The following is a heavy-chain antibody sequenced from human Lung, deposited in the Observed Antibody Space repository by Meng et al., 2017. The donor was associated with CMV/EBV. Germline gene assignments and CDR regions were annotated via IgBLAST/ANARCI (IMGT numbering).Heavy chain of an antibody. CDR1: GYTFTGYY. Sequence: ASXXVSXKASGYTFTGYYMHWVRQAPGQGLEWMGWINPNSGGTNYAQKFQGRVTMTRDTSISTAYMELSRLRSDDTAVYYCARLSRPNPGYWYFDLWGRGTLVTVSS. V-gene: IGHV1-2*02. J-gene: IGHJ2*01. CDR3: ARLSRPNPGYWYFDL. CDR2: INPNSGGT. D-gene: IGHD2-2*01.